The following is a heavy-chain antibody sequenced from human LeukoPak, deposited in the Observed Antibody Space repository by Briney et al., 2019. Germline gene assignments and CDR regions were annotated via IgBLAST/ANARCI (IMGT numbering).Heavy chain of an antibody. CDR2: IYSDGTT. CDR3: AKAYYDFWSGYYPLFDY. Sequence: PGGSLRLSCVASGLTVSGNCISWVRQAPGKGLEWVSVIYSDGTTYYADSVKGRFTISRDNSKNTLYLQMNSLRAEDTAVYYCAKAYYDFWSGYYPLFDYWGQGTLVTVSS. D-gene: IGHD3-3*01. J-gene: IGHJ4*02. CDR1: GLTVSGNC. V-gene: IGHV3-53*01.